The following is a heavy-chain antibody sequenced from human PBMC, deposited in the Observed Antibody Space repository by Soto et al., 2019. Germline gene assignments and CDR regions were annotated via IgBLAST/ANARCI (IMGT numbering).Heavy chain of an antibody. CDR3: ATLGKGYGSGNHPTVDS. J-gene: IGHJ4*02. D-gene: IGHD3-10*01. V-gene: IGHV3-33*01. CDR1: GFTFSTYG. CDR2: IWYDGINK. Sequence: QVQLVESGGGVVQPGKSLRLSCAASGFTFSTYGMYWVRQAPGKGLEWVAFIWYDGINKKYGDSVKGRFTISRDNSKNKLYLQMNNLRTEDTAVYYCATLGKGYGSGNHPTVDSWGQGTLVTVSS.